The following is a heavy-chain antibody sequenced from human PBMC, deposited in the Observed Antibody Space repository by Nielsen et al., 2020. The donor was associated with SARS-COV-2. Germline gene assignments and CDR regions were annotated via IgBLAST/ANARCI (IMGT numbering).Heavy chain of an antibody. Sequence: GESLKISCKGSGYKFTNYWINWVRQMPGKGLEWMGIIYPGDSDTRYSPSFQGQVTISADKSISTAYLQWSSLKASDTAMYYCALWFGELLPGMDVWGQGTTVTVSS. CDR3: ALWFGELLPGMDV. CDR1: GYKFTNYW. V-gene: IGHV5-51*01. D-gene: IGHD3-10*01. CDR2: IYPGDSDT. J-gene: IGHJ6*02.